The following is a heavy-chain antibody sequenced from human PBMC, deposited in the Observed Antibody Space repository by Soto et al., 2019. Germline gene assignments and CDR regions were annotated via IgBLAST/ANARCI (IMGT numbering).Heavy chain of an antibody. CDR2: ITQDGSEK. Sequence: EVQLVESGGGWVQPGGSLRLSCAASGFTFSSYWMSWVRQAPGKGLEWVANITQDGSEKYDVDSVKGRFTISKDNAKNSQYLQMNSLRAEDTAVYYCESAGWRGDYWGQGTLVTVSS. CDR3: ESAGWRGDY. D-gene: IGHD2-15*01. CDR1: GFTFSSYW. V-gene: IGHV3-7*01. J-gene: IGHJ4*02.